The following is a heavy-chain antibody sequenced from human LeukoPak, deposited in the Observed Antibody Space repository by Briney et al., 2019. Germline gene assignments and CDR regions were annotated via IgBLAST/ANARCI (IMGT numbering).Heavy chain of an antibody. D-gene: IGHD6-13*01. V-gene: IGHV4-4*02. Sequence: SGTLSLTCAVSGGSISSSNWWSWVRQPPGKGLEWIGEIYHSGSTNYNPSLKSRVTISVDKSKNQFSLKLSSVTAADTAVYYCARIYYSSSYDYWYFDLWGRGTLVTVSS. J-gene: IGHJ2*01. CDR3: ARIYYSSSYDYWYFDL. CDR2: IYHSGST. CDR1: GGSISSSNW.